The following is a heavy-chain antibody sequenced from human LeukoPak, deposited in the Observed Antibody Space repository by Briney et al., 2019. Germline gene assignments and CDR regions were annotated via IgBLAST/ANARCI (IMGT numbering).Heavy chain of an antibody. V-gene: IGHV3-53*01. CDR2: IYSGGST. Sequence: GGSLRLSCAASGFTVSSNYMSWVRQAPGKGLEWVSVIYSGGSTYYADSVKGRFTISRDNSKNTLYLQMNSLRAEDTAVYYCARDNSIRNAFDIRGQGTMVTVSS. CDR3: ARDNSIRNAFDI. D-gene: IGHD2-21*01. CDR1: GFTVSSNY. J-gene: IGHJ3*02.